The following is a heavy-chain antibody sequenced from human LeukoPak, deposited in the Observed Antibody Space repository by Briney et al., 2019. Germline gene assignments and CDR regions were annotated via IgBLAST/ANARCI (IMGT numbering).Heavy chain of an antibody. V-gene: IGHV3-30*02. CDR1: GFTFSSYG. D-gene: IGHD1-26*01. CDR2: IRYDGSNK. J-gene: IGHJ3*02. CDR3: ARLQVGATGYAFDI. Sequence: PGGSLRLSCAASGFTFSSYGMHWVRQAPGKGLEWVAFIRYDGSNKYYADSVKGRFTISRDNAKNSLYLQMNSLRAEDTAVYYCARLQVGATGYAFDIWGQGTMVTVSS.